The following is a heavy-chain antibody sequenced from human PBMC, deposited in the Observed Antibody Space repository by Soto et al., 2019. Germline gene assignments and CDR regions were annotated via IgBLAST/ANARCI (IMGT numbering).Heavy chain of an antibody. J-gene: IGHJ3*02. V-gene: IGHV5-51*03. D-gene: IGHD3-10*01. Sequence: EVQLVQSGAEVKKPRESLKISCKGFGYTYPSYWIGWVRQMPGKGLEWMGIIYPEDSDTRYSPSFQGQVTISADKSISTAYLQWSSLKASDTAMYYCARRILLWSVRDAFDIWGQGTMVTVSS. CDR2: IYPEDSDT. CDR3: ARRILLWSVRDAFDI. CDR1: GYTYPSYW.